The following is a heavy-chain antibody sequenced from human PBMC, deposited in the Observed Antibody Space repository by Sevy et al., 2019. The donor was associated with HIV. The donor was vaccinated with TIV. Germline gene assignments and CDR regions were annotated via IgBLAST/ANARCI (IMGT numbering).Heavy chain of an antibody. Sequence: ASVKVSCKASGYSFTNYPINWVRQAPGQRLEWMGWIMNDNRETKYAEKFQGRATMTTDTSTSTAYMELRSLRSDDTAVYYCARDYDGSGYYYLDYFDYWGQGTLVTVSS. J-gene: IGHJ4*02. CDR3: ARDYDGSGYYYLDYFDY. V-gene: IGHV1-18*01. CDR2: IMNDNRET. CDR1: GYSFTNYP. D-gene: IGHD3-22*01.